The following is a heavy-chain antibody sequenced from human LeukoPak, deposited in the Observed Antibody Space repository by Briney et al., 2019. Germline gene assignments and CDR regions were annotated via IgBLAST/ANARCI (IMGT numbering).Heavy chain of an antibody. D-gene: IGHD3-22*01. Sequence: ASVTVSCKASGYTFTGYYMHWVRQAPGQGLEWMGRINPNSGGTNYAQKFQGRVTMTRDTSISTAYMELSRLRSDDTAVYYCAMYYYDSSGYGAFDIWGQGTMVTVSS. J-gene: IGHJ3*02. CDR3: AMYYYDSSGYGAFDI. CDR1: GYTFTGYY. CDR2: INPNSGGT. V-gene: IGHV1-2*06.